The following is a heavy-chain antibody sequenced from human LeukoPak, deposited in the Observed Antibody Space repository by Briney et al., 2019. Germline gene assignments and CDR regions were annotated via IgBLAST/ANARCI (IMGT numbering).Heavy chain of an antibody. Sequence: ASVKVSCKASGYTFTSYYMHWVRQAPGQGLEWMGIINPSGGSTSYAQKFQGRVTMTRDMSTSTVYMELSSLRSEDTAVCYCARDSGYYYGSGSYFGFDYWGQGTLVTVSS. CDR1: GYTFTSYY. J-gene: IGHJ4*02. V-gene: IGHV1-46*01. D-gene: IGHD3-10*01. CDR2: INPSGGST. CDR3: ARDSGYYYGSGSYFGFDY.